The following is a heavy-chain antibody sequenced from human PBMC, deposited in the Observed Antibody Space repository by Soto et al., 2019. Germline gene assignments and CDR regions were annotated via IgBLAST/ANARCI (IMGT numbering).Heavy chain of an antibody. J-gene: IGHJ4*02. CDR1: GFSLTTTGLG. CDR3: AHRSNYYDSSGLGFDT. D-gene: IGHD3-22*01. Sequence: SGPTLVNPTQTLTLTCSFSGFSLTTTGLGVAWIRQPPGKAPEWLALIYWDDDKRYTPSLNSRLTITKDTSNNQVVLTMTDLAPVDIGTFFCAHRSNYYDSSGLGFDTWGRGILVTVSS. V-gene: IGHV2-5*02. CDR2: IYWDDDK.